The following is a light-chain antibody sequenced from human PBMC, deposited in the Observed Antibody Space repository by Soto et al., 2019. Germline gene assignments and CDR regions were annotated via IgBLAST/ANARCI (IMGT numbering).Light chain of an antibody. CDR2: GAS. CDR1: QSVSSNY. CDR3: QQYGTSPQT. J-gene: IGKJ1*01. Sequence: EIVLTQSPGTLSLSPVEIATLSFMASQSVSSNYLAWYQQKPGQAPRLLIYGASTRAAGVPDRFGGSGSGTDFTLTISRLEPEDFAVYYCQQYGTSPQTFGQGTKVDIK. V-gene: IGKV3-20*01.